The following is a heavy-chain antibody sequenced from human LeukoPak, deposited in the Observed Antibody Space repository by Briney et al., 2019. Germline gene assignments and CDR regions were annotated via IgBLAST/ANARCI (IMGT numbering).Heavy chain of an antibody. CDR1: GGTFSSYA. D-gene: IGHD4-17*01. Sequence: SVKVSCKASGGTFSSYAISWVRQAPGQGLEWMGRIIPIFGTSNYAQKFQGRVTIPTDESKSTAYMELSSLRSEDTAVYYCAREINDYGEGWGQGTLVTVSS. CDR2: IIPIFGTS. CDR3: AREINDYGEG. J-gene: IGHJ4*02. V-gene: IGHV1-69*05.